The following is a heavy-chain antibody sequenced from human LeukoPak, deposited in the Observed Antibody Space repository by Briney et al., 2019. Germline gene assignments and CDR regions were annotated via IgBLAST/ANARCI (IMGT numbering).Heavy chain of an antibody. V-gene: IGHV3-48*02. Sequence: GGSLRLSCAASGFTFSSYSMNWVRQAPGKGLEWVSYISDSSSTIYYADSVKGRFTISRDNDKNSLYLQMNSLRDEDTAVYYCARGSSGWYYFDYWGQGTLVTVSS. J-gene: IGHJ4*02. D-gene: IGHD6-19*01. CDR3: ARGSSGWYYFDY. CDR2: ISDSSSTI. CDR1: GFTFSSYS.